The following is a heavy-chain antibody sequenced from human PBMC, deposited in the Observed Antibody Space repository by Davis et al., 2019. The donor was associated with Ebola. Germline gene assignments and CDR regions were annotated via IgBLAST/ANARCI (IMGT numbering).Heavy chain of an antibody. CDR2: IYPGDPET. CDR3: ARQESLYGWIDH. Sequence: GESLKISCKGSGFSFSRYWIGWVRQMPGKGLEWMGIIYPGDPETRYSPSFEGQVTVSVDRSITTAYLQWSSLKASDTATYYCARQESLYGWIDHWGQGTLVTVSS. V-gene: IGHV5-51*01. CDR1: GFSFSRYW. D-gene: IGHD3-10*01. J-gene: IGHJ4*02.